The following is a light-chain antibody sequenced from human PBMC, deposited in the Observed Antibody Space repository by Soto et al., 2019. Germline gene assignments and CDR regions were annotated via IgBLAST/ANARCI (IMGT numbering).Light chain of an antibody. CDR3: AAWDNSLNGYV. J-gene: IGLJ1*01. CDR1: SSNIGGNT. CDR2: SNN. V-gene: IGLV1-44*01. Sequence: QSVLTQPPSASGAPGQRVTIYCSGSSSNIGGNTVNWFQHLPGTAPKLLIYSNNQRPSGVPDRFSGSKSGTSASLAISGLQSEDEADYYCAAWDNSLNGYVFGTGTKVTVL.